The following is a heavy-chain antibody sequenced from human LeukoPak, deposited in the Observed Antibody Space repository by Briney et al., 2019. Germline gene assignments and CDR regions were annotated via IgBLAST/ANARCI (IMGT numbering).Heavy chain of an antibody. CDR3: ARDRRKAARNYTPFDY. V-gene: IGHV4-4*07. Sequence: SETLSLTCTVSGGSISSYYWSWIRQRAGKGLEWIGRIYTSGSTNYNPSLKSRVTMSVDTSKNQFSLKLSSVTAADTAVYYCARDRRKAARNYTPFDYWGQGTLVTVSS. D-gene: IGHD2-2*02. CDR1: GGSISSYY. J-gene: IGHJ4*02. CDR2: IYTSGST.